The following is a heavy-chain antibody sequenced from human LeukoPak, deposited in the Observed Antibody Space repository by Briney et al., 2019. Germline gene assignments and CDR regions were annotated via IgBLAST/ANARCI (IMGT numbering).Heavy chain of an antibody. J-gene: IGHJ4*02. CDR3: ARAFSGPDS. CDR2: VKSDGSTT. CDR1: GFTFSAYC. V-gene: IGHV3-74*01. D-gene: IGHD2/OR15-2a*01. Sequence: GGSLRLSCAASGFTFSAYCMDWVRQAPGKGLVWVSRVKSDGSTTVYADSVKGRFTISRDNVKNTVYLQMSSLRVEDTGVYYCARAFSGPDSWGQGTLVTVSS.